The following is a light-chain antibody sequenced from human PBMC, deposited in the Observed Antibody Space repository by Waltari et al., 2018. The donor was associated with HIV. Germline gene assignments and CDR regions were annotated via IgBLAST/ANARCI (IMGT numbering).Light chain of an antibody. V-gene: IGKV3-15*01. CDR1: QSVRNN. Sequence: EIVMTQSPGTLSVSPGEGATLSCRASQSVRNNLAWYQQTPGQAPRLLIYGESTRATGIPGRISGSGSGTDFTLTISSVQSEDFAVYYCQQYDKWPYTFGQGTKLEIK. J-gene: IGKJ2*01. CDR2: GES. CDR3: QQYDKWPYT.